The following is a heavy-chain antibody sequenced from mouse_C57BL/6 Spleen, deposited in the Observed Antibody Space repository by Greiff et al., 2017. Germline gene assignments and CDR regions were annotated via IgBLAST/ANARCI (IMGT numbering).Heavy chain of an antibody. CDR2: INPNNGGT. CDR1: GYTFTDYN. V-gene: IGHV1-18*01. Sequence: VQLKESGPELVKPGASVKIPCKASGYTFTDYNMDWVKQSHGKSLEWIGDINPNNGGTIYNQKFKGKATLTVDKSSSTAYMELRSLTSEDTAVYYCARRGIAWFAYWGQGTLVTVSA. J-gene: IGHJ3*01. CDR3: ARRGIAWFAY.